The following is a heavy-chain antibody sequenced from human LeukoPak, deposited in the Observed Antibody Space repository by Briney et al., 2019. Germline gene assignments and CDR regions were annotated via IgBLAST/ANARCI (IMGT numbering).Heavy chain of an antibody. J-gene: IGHJ4*02. CDR2: ISGDGGRT. CDR3: ARASFRGVNSAYYPDY. CDR1: GLTFHDYA. D-gene: IGHD3-10*01. V-gene: IGHV3-43*02. Sequence: QSGGSLRLSCVASGLTFHDYAMHWVRQAPGKGLEWVSLISGDGGRTYYADSVEGRFTISRDNSKNSLYLQMNSLRSEDSALYYCARASFRGVNSAYYPDYWGQGTLVIVSS.